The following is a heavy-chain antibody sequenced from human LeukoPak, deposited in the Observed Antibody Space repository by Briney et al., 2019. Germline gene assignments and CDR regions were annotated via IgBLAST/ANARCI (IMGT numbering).Heavy chain of an antibody. Sequence: PSETLSLTCSVSGGSIKMNNDYWGWIRQPPGRGREWIVSVSYSGSTCYNTSLQSRVTVSMDPSITHFSLRVNSVTAADSVVYYCATHFRYCSGRNRYFYFDYWGQGPLVAVSS. J-gene: IGHJ4*02. CDR3: ATHFRYCSGRNRYFYFDY. CDR2: VSYSGST. V-gene: IGHV4-39*01. CDR1: GGSIKMNNDY. D-gene: IGHD2-15*01.